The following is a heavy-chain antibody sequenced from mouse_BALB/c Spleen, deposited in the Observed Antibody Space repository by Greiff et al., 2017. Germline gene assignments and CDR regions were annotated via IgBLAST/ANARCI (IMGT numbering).Heavy chain of an antibody. V-gene: IGHV5-17*02. CDR3: ARLDTTVALDY. D-gene: IGHD1-1*01. CDR2: ISSGSSTI. J-gene: IGHJ2*01. CDR1: GFTFSSFG. Sequence: EVQGVESGGGLVQPGGSRKLSCAASGFTFSSFGMHWVRQAPEKGLEWVAYISSGSSTIYYADTVKGRFTISRDNPKNTLFLQMTSLRSEDTAMYYCARLDTTVALDYWGQGTTLTVSS.